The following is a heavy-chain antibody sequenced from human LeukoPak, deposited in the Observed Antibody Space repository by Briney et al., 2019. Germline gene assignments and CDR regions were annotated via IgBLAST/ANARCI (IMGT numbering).Heavy chain of an antibody. J-gene: IGHJ4*02. D-gene: IGHD3-3*01. CDR2: IGNKASNYAT. CDR1: GFTFSGSA. Sequence: PGGSLGLSCAASGFTFSGSAMHWVRQASGKGLEWVGHIGNKASNYATDYAPSLKGRFTISRDDSKDTAYLQVNSLKPEDTAVYYCAGNYDSWTGLNYWGLGTLVTVSS. CDR3: AGNYDSWTGLNY. V-gene: IGHV3-73*01.